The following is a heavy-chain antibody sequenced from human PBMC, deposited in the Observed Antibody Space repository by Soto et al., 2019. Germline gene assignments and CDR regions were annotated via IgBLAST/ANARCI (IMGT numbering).Heavy chain of an antibody. CDR2: IYYSGST. CDR1: GGSLSSSSYY. Sequence: SETLSLTCTVSGGSLSSSSYYWGWIRQPPGKGLEWIGSIYYSGSTYYNPSLKSRVTISVDTSKNQFSLKLSSVTAADTAVYYCARPSRYSSGWFRWFDPWGQGTLVTVSS. D-gene: IGHD6-19*01. CDR3: ARPSRYSSGWFRWFDP. J-gene: IGHJ5*02. V-gene: IGHV4-39*01.